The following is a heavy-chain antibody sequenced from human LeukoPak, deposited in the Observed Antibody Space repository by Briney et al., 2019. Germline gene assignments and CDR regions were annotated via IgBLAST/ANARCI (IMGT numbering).Heavy chain of an antibody. Sequence: VASVKVSCKASGYTFTGYYMHWVRQAPGQGLEWMGWINPNSGGTNYAQKLQGRVTMTRGTSINTAYMELSRLRSDDTAVYYCARGGYYDSSAYRIFDYWGQGTLVTVSS. CDR3: ARGGYYDSSAYRIFDY. J-gene: IGHJ4*02. D-gene: IGHD3-22*01. CDR1: GYTFTGYY. V-gene: IGHV1-2*02. CDR2: INPNSGGT.